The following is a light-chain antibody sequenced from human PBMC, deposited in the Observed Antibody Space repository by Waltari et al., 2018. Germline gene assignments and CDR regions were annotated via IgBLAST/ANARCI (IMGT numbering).Light chain of an antibody. J-gene: IGKJ1*01. V-gene: IGKV3-20*01. CDR2: GAS. Sequence: EIVLTQSPDSLSLSRGERAILACRASASLRSNYFAWYRQRPGQAPRLLIYGASKRATGIPDRFSGSGSGTDFTLTINRLEPEDFAVYYCQQFDDSQWSFGQGTKVELK. CDR3: QQFDDSQWS. CDR1: ASLRSNY.